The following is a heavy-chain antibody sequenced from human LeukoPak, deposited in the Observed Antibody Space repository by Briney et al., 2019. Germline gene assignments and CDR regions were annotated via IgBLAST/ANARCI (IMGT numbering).Heavy chain of an antibody. CDR1: GFTFSSYS. CDR3: ARDPVLGGHWFDP. V-gene: IGHV3-21*01. D-gene: IGHD3-16*01. Sequence: GGSLRLSCAASGFTFSSYSMNWVRQAPGKGLEWASSISSSSSYIYYADSVKGRFTISRDNAKNSLYLQMNSLRAEDTAVYYCARDPVLGGHWFDPWGPGTLVTVSS. J-gene: IGHJ5*02. CDR2: ISSSSSYI.